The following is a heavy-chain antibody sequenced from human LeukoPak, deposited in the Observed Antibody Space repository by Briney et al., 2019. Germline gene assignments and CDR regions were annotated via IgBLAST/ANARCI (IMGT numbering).Heavy chain of an antibody. D-gene: IGHD2-2*01. J-gene: IGHJ4*02. V-gene: IGHV5-51*01. Sequence: GESLKISCRGSGYSFTTYLIGWVRQMPGKGLEWMGIIYPGDSDTRYSPSFQGQVTMSADKSINTAYLQWSSLKASDNAMYYCARRQGCSSTSCPPDSWGQGTLVTVSS. CDR1: GYSFTTYL. CDR2: IYPGDSDT. CDR3: ARRQGCSSTSCPPDS.